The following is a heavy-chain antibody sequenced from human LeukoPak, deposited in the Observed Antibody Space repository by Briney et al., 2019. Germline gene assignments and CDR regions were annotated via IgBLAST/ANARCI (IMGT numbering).Heavy chain of an antibody. CDR3: ARDTAMVNAHYFDY. CDR2: IYHSGST. D-gene: IGHD5-18*01. CDR1: GGSISSGGYY. V-gene: IGHV4-31*02. J-gene: IGHJ4*02. Sequence: SETLSLTCTVSGGSISSGGYYWSWIRQHPGKGLEWIGYIYHSGSTYYNPSLKSRFTISVDTSKNQFSLKLSSVTAADTAVYYCARDTAMVNAHYFDYWGQGTLVTVSS.